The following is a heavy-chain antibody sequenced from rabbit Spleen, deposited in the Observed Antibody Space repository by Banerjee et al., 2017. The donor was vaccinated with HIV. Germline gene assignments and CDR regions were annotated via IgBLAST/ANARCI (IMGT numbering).Heavy chain of an antibody. CDR1: GVSFSDKDV. CDR3: ARDTASSFSSYGLDL. D-gene: IGHD8-1*01. V-gene: IGHV1S45*01. Sequence: EQLEESGGGLVKPEGSLTLTCKASGVSFSDKDVMCWFRQAPGKGLEWIACINTVTGKAVYASWAKGRFIMSRTSSSTVTLQMTSLTAADTATYFCARDTASSFSSYGLDLWGPGTLVTVS. CDR2: INTVTGKA. J-gene: IGHJ6*01.